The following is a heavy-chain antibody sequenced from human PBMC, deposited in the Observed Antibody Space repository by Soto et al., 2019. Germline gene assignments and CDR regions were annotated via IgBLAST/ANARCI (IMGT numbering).Heavy chain of an antibody. D-gene: IGHD4-4*01. CDR3: ARNSNHINWFDP. V-gene: IGHV4-61*01. Sequence: QVQLQESGPGLVKPSETLSLTCTVSGGSVSSGSYYWNWIRQPPGKALEWIGYISYSGITDSNPSLKSRVTISVDTSKNQFSLNLSSVTAADTAVYYCARNSNHINWFDPWGQGTLVTVSS. CDR2: ISYSGIT. CDR1: GGSVSSGSYY. J-gene: IGHJ5*02.